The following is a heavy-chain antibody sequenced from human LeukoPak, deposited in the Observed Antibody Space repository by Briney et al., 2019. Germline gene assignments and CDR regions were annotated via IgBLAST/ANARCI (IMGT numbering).Heavy chain of an antibody. V-gene: IGHV4-31*03. CDR2: IYYSGST. CDR1: GGSISSGGYY. J-gene: IGHJ5*02. D-gene: IGHD4-17*01. Sequence: SETLSLTCTVSGGSISSGGYYWSWIRQHPGKGLGWVGYIYYSGSTYYNPSLKSRVTISVDTSKNQFSLKLSSVTAADTAVYYCASTYGDYVGWFDPWGQGTLVTVSS. CDR3: ASTYGDYVGWFDP.